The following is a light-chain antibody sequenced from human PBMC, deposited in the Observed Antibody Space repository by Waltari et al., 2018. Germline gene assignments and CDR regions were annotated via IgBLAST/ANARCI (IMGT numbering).Light chain of an antibody. J-gene: IGKJ4*01. CDR3: QQLSTYPLT. CDR2: AAS. Sequence: DIQLTQSPSFLSASVGDRVTISCRASQGISSYLAWYQQTPGKAPKLLIYAASTLQGGVPSRFSGSASGTEFTLTINSLQPEDFATYYCQQLSTYPLTFGGGTKVQIK. V-gene: IGKV1-9*01. CDR1: QGISSY.